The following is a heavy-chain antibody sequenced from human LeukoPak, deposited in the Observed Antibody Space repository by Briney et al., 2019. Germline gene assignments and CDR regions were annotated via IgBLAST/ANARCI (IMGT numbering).Heavy chain of an antibody. CDR2: IYYSGST. V-gene: IGHV4-39*07. CDR1: GDSISSSSYY. CDR3: ASSLFAYGELDY. Sequence: PSETLSLTCTVSGDSISSSSYYWGWIRQPPGKGLEWIGSIYYSGSTYYNPSLKSRVTISVDTSKNQFSLKLSSVTAADTAVYYCASSLFAYGELDYWGQGTLVTVSS. J-gene: IGHJ4*02. D-gene: IGHD4-17*01.